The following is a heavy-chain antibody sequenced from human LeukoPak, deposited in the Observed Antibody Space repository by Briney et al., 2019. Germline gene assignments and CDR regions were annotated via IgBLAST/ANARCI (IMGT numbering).Heavy chain of an antibody. CDR2: IYYSGST. CDR3: ARCPRNYDSSGYPDY. V-gene: IGHV4-59*01. J-gene: IGHJ4*02. CDR1: GGSISSYY. Sequence: SETLSLTCTVSGGSISSYYWSWIRQPPGKGLEWIGYIYYSGSTNYNPSLKSRVTISVDTSKNQFSLKLSSVTAADTAVYYCARCPRNYDSSGYPDYWGQGTLVTVSS. D-gene: IGHD3-22*01.